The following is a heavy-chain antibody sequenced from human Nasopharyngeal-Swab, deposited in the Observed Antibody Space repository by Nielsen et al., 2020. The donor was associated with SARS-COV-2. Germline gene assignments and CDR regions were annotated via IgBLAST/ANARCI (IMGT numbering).Heavy chain of an antibody. CDR2: ISAYNGNT. J-gene: IGHJ6*02. CDR3: ATSSDTAMDYYYYGMDV. CDR1: GYTFTSYG. Sequence: ASVKVSCKASGYTFTSYGISLVRQAPGQGLEWMGWISAYNGNTNYAQKLQGRVTMTTDTSTSTAYMELRSLRSDDTAVYYCATSSDTAMDYYYYGMDVWGQGTTVTVSS. D-gene: IGHD5-18*01. V-gene: IGHV1-18*01.